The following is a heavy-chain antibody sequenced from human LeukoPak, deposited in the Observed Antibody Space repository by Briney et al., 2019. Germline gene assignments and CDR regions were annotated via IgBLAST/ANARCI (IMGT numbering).Heavy chain of an antibody. CDR2: ITGGGDYT. CDR3: AKELGDWSALQNDY. Sequence: GGSLRLSCEASGFTYRNYAMNWVRQAPGKGLEWVSAITGGGDYTYYADSVKGRFTISRDNSKNKLYLQMNSLRAEDTAIYYCAKELGDWSALQNDYWGQGTLVTVSS. D-gene: IGHD3/OR15-3a*01. J-gene: IGHJ4*02. V-gene: IGHV3-23*01. CDR1: GFTYRNYA.